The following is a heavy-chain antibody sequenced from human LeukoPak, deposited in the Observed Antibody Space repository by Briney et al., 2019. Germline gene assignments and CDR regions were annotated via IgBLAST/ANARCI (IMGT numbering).Heavy chain of an antibody. CDR3: ARDYYGSGTSSCGMDV. CDR2: ISSDGSRP. V-gene: IGHV3-30-3*01. Sequence: PGGSLRLSCAASGFTFSSHVTHWVRQAPDKGLEWVAMISSDGSRPYHADSVKGRFTISRDNSKSTVSLQMNSLRTEDTAVYYCARDYYGSGTSSCGMDVWGLGTTVTVSS. J-gene: IGHJ6*02. CDR1: GFTFSSHV. D-gene: IGHD3-10*01.